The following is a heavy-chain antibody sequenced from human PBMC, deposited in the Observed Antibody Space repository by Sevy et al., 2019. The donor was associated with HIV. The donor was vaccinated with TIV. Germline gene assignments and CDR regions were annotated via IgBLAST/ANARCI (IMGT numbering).Heavy chain of an antibody. J-gene: IGHJ5*01. V-gene: IGHV3-30*18. CDR1: GFTFSSYG. CDR3: AKDHALTTLWVNNWFES. D-gene: IGHD4-17*01. CDR2: ITYDGSNQ. Sequence: GGSLRLSCAASGFTFSSYGMHWVRQAPGKGLEWVAVITYDGSNQYYTDSVKGRFTISRDDSKNTLYLQMNSLRAEDTAVYYCAKDHALTTLWVNNWFESWGHGTLVTVSS.